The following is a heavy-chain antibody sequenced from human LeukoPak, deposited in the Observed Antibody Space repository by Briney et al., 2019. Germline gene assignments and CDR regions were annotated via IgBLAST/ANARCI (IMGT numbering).Heavy chain of an antibody. Sequence: ASVKISCKVSGYTFTDYYMHWVQQAPGKGLEWMGLVDPEDGETIYAEKFQGRVTITADTSTDTAYMELSSLRAEDPAVYYCATLVGAHDWFDPWGQGTLVTVSS. V-gene: IGHV1-69-2*01. CDR1: GYTFTDYY. D-gene: IGHD1-26*01. J-gene: IGHJ5*02. CDR3: ATLVGAHDWFDP. CDR2: VDPEDGET.